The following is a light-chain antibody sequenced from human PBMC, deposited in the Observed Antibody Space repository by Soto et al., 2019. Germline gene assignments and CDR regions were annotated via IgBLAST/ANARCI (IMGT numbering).Light chain of an antibody. Sequence: QSALTQPPSASGSPGQSVTISCTGTSSDVGDYNYVSWYQQNPGKAPKLMIYEVSKRPSGVPDRFSGSKSGNTASLTVSGLQAEDEADYYCSSYAGSNNFVFGGGTKLTVL. CDR1: SSDVGDYNY. CDR3: SSYAGSNNFV. V-gene: IGLV2-8*01. J-gene: IGLJ2*01. CDR2: EVS.